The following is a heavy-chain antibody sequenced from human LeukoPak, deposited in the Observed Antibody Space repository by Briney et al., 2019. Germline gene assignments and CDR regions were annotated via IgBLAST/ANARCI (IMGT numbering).Heavy chain of an antibody. Sequence: ASVKVSCKASGYTFTSYGIGWVRQAPGQGLEWRGWISAYNGNTIYAQKLQGRVTMTTDTSTSTAYMDLRSLTSDATALYYCARDLRGYSYGPAIRFYYSYYMDVWGKGTTVTVSS. CDR3: ARDLRGYSYGPAIRFYYSYYMDV. CDR2: ISAYNGNT. V-gene: IGHV1-18*01. CDR1: GYTFTSYG. J-gene: IGHJ6*03. D-gene: IGHD5-18*01.